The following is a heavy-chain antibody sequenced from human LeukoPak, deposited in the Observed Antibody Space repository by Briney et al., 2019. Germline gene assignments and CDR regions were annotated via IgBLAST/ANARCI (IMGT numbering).Heavy chain of an antibody. J-gene: IGHJ5*02. Sequence: SVKVSCKASGGTSSSYAISWVRQAPGQGLEWMGGIIPIFGTANYAQKFQGRVTTTADESTSTAYMELSSLRSEDTAVYYCAREPVAYRGGDCLNWFDPWGQGTLVTVSS. D-gene: IGHD2-21*01. V-gene: IGHV1-69*01. CDR1: GGTSSSYA. CDR3: AREPVAYRGGDCLNWFDP. CDR2: IIPIFGTA.